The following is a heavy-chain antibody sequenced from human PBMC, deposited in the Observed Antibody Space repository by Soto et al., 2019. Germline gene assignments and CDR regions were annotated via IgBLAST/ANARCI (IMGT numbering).Heavy chain of an antibody. CDR1: GGSISSYY. D-gene: IGHD4-4*01. V-gene: IGHV4-59*01. Sequence: SESLSLTCTVSGGSISSYYWSWIRQPPGKGLEWIGYIYYSGSTNYNPSLKSRVTISVDTSKNQFSLKLSSVTAADTAVYYCARERGGMTTVTDWGQGTLVTVSS. CDR2: IYYSGST. CDR3: ARERGGMTTVTD. J-gene: IGHJ4*02.